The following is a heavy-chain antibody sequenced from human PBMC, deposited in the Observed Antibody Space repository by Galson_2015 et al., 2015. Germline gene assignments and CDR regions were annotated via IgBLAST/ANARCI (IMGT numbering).Heavy chain of an antibody. V-gene: IGHV3-30*01. J-gene: IGHJ5*02. CDR1: GFTFSNFA. Sequence: SLRLSCAASGFTFSNFAMHWVRQAPGKGPEWVAAISSDGSGKSYADSVKGRFTISRDSSKNALYLRMNSLRPEDTGVYYCARDSYRQWLMPGGWLDPWGQGTLVTVSS. CDR3: ARDSYRQWLMPGGWLDP. CDR2: ISSDGSGK. D-gene: IGHD6-19*01.